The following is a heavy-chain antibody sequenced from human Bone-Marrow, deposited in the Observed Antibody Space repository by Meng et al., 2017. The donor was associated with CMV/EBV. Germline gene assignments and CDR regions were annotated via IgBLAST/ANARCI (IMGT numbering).Heavy chain of an antibody. J-gene: IGHJ6*02. Sequence: GESLKISCAASGFTFSSYSMNWVRQAPGKGLEWVSSISSSSSYIYYADSVKGRFTISRDNAKNSLYLQMNSLRAEDTAVYYCARDLNHEIVVPAAIPRDVWGQGTTVSVSS. D-gene: IGHD2-2*01. V-gene: IGHV3-21*01. CDR3: ARDLNHEIVVPAAIPRDV. CDR1: GFTFSSYS. CDR2: ISSSSSYI.